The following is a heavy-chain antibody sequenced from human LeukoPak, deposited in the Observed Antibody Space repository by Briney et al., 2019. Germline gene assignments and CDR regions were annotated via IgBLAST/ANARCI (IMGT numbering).Heavy chain of an antibody. CDR1: GLTVSSNY. Sequence: GGSLRLSCAASGLTVSSNYMSWVRQAPGKGLEWVSVIYSGGSTYYADSVKGRFTISRDNSKNTLYLQMNSLRAEDTAVYYCARALVPAAMNDVFDIWGQGTMVTVSS. D-gene: IGHD2-2*01. CDR3: ARALVPAAMNDVFDI. CDR2: IYSGGST. J-gene: IGHJ3*02. V-gene: IGHV3-66*01.